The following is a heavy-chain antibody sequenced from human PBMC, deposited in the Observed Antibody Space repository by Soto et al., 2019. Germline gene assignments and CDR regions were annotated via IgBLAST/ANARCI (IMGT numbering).Heavy chain of an antibody. CDR1: GDSVSSTSAT. J-gene: IGHJ2*01. CDR3: ARDGSGFHWYFDL. Sequence: QVQLQQSGPGLVKPSQTLSLVCSISGDSVSSTSATWSWIRQSPSRGLEWLGRTYYRSKWYNDYALSVKSRIAIPPDTSKNQLSLHLSSVTPEDTALYFCARDGSGFHWYFDLWGRGTLVTVSS. CDR2: TYYRSKWYN. D-gene: IGHD6-19*01. V-gene: IGHV6-1*01.